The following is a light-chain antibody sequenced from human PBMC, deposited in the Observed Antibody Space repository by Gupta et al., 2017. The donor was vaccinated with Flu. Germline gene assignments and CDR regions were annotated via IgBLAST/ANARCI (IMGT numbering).Light chain of an antibody. J-gene: IGLJ3*02. CDR2: EDS. V-gene: IGLV1-51*02. CDR1: SPNIGDKY. Sequence: QSVLTQPPSLSPAPGQKGTISCSGSSPNIGDKYVSWYKKLPGAAPKLLIYEDSKRASGIPDRVSGSKSGTPATLGITGLQIGEEADYYCGTLDTSLSAAVFGGGTKLTVL. CDR3: GTLDTSLSAAV.